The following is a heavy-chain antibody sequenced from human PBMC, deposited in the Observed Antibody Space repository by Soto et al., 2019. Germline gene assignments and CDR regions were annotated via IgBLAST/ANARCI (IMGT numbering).Heavy chain of an antibody. CDR3: ARVNYYASYGYRDGPYYFDY. V-gene: IGHV4-31*03. CDR2: IYNTGGT. Sequence: PLDTQSLTYTVSEAYSRNGGGYLSWQRRHPGKGLEFIWYIYNTGGTTYNPSLRSRITISLDTSENLFSLRLRSVTAADTAMYYCARVNYYASYGYRDGPYYFDYWGQGALVPFSS. J-gene: IGHJ4*02. D-gene: IGHD3-22*01. CDR1: EAYSRNGGGY.